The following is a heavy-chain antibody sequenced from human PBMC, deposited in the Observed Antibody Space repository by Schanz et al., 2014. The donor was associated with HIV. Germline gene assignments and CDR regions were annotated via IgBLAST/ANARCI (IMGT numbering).Heavy chain of an antibody. CDR3: ARRSSDGGYYDN. V-gene: IGHV3-33*01. J-gene: IGHJ4*02. CDR2: IWYDGTDK. CDR1: GFTFSSHG. Sequence: QVQLVESGGGVVQPGRSLRLSCAASGFTFSSHGMHWVRQAPGKGLEWVAVIWYDGTDKYYADSVKGRFTISRDNAKNTLYLQMNSLRDEDTAVYYCARRSSDGGYYDNWGQGTLVTVSS. D-gene: IGHD2-15*01.